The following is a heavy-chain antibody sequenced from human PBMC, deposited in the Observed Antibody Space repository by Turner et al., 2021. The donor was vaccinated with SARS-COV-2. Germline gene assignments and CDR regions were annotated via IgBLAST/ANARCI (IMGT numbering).Heavy chain of an antibody. CDR3: AREIVASTYAFDF. CDR1: GFTFNTYG. CDR2: ISSGGRTT. D-gene: IGHD3-16*02. Sequence: HVQLVESGGGVVQPGQSLKLSCAASGFTFNTYGMHWVRQDPDKGLEWVAFISSGGRTTYHADSVTGRFSISRDDSSNTVFLQMSSLTTEDTGVYYCAREIVASTYAFDFWGQGTLVIISS. J-gene: IGHJ3*01. V-gene: IGHV3-30*03.